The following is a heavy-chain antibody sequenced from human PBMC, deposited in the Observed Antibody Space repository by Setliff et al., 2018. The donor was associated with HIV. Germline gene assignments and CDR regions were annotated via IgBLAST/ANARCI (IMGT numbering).Heavy chain of an antibody. CDR3: ARDYLYYNLYNGSPVYGMDV. Sequence: SGGSLRLSCAASGFTFRNYKFNWVRQAPGRGLEWVSSISIGSGGAIDYADSVQGRFTISRDNSKNSPYLQMNSLRVEDTAVYYCARDYLYYNLYNGSPVYGMDVWGQGTTVTVSS. CDR2: ISIGSGGAI. CDR1: GFTFRNYK. V-gene: IGHV3-48*03. D-gene: IGHD3-3*01. J-gene: IGHJ6*02.